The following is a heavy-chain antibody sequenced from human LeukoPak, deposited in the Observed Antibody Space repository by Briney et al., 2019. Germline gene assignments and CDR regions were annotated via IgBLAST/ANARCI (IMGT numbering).Heavy chain of an antibody. V-gene: IGHV3-72*01. CDR2: TRNKANSYTT. J-gene: IGHJ4*02. Sequence: PGGSLRLSCAASGFTFSDHYMDWVRQAPGKGLEWLGRTRNKANSYTTEYAASVKGGFTISRDDSKNSLYLQMNSLKTEDTAVYYCARSRVGATGNFDYWGQGTLVTVSS. CDR1: GFTFSDHY. D-gene: IGHD1-26*01. CDR3: ARSRVGATGNFDY.